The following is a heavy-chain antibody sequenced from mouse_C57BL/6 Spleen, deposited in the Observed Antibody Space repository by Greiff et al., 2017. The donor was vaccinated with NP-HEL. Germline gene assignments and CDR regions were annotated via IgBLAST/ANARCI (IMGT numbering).Heavy chain of an antibody. D-gene: IGHD2-4*01. J-gene: IGHJ2*01. CDR1: GFTFSSYT. V-gene: IGHV5-9*01. Sequence: EVQVVESGGGLVKPGGSLKLSCAASGFTFSSYTMSWVRQTPEKRLEWVATISGGGGNTYYPDSVKGRFTISRDNAKNTLYLQMSSLRSEDTALYYCARRPGLPPYYFDYWGQGTTLTVSS. CDR2: ISGGGGNT. CDR3: ARRPGLPPYYFDY.